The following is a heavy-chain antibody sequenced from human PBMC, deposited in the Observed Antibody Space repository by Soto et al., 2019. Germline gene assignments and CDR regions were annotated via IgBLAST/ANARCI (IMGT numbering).Heavy chain of an antibody. CDR3: AKDLAGNWNWSWFDP. V-gene: IGHV3-23*01. CDR2: ISGSGGST. D-gene: IGHD1-7*01. Sequence: EVQLLESGGGLVQPGGSLRLSCAASGFTFSSYAMSWVRQAPGKVLEWVSAISGSGGSTYYADSVKGRFTISRDNSKNTLYLQRNSRRAEDTAVYYWAKDLAGNWNWSWFDPWGQGTLVTVSS. CDR1: GFTFSSYA. J-gene: IGHJ5*02.